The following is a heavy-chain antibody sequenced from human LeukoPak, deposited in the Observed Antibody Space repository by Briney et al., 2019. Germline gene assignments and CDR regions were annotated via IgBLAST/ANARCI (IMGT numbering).Heavy chain of an antibody. CDR3: ARDITGDPPPYYFDY. CDR1: GGTFSSYA. V-gene: IGHV1-69*01. J-gene: IGHJ4*02. D-gene: IGHD7-27*01. Sequence: GASVKVSCKASGGTFSSYAISWVRQAPGQGLEWMGGIIPIFGTANYAQKFQGRVTITADESTSTAYMELSSLRSEDTAVYYCARDITGDPPPYYFDYWGQGSLVTVSS. CDR2: IIPIFGTA.